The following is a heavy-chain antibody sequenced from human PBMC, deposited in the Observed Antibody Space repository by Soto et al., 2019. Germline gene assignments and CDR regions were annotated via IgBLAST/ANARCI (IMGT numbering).Heavy chain of an antibody. CDR2: IYTSGST. CDR1: VGSISSYY. CDR3: ARESQYSSSSDLDD. D-gene: IGHD6-13*01. J-gene: IGHJ4*02. Sequence: SETLSLTCTVSVGSISSYYWSWIRQPAGKGLEWIGRIYTSGSTNYNPSLKSRVTMSVDTSKNQFSLKLRSVTAADTAVYYCARESQYSSSSDLDDWGQGTLVTVSS. V-gene: IGHV4-4*07.